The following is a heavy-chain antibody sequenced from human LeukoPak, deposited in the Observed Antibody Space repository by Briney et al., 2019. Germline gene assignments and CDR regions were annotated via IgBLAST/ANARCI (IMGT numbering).Heavy chain of an antibody. V-gene: IGHV4-59*01. CDR2: IYYSGTT. D-gene: IGHD6-19*01. Sequence: SETLSLTCTVSGGSMSSYYWSWIRQPPGKGLEWVGYIYYSGTTRYNPSLKSRVTIPVDTSKNQFSLKLSSVTAADTAVYYCARDVSGVAGSAFDIWGQGTMVTVSS. CDR1: GGSMSSYY. J-gene: IGHJ3*02. CDR3: ARDVSGVAGSAFDI.